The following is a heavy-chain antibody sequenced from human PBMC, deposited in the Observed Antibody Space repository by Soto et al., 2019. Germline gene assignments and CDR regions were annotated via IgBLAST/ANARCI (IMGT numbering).Heavy chain of an antibody. CDR2: IIPIFGTA. D-gene: IGHD1-26*01. CDR3: AAGGPPRIVGARRGAFDI. J-gene: IGHJ3*02. CDR1: GGTFSSYA. V-gene: IGHV1-69*01. Sequence: QVQLVQSGAEVKKPGSSVKVSCKASGGTFSSYAISWVRQAPGQGLEWMGGIIPIFGTANYAQKFQGRVTITADESTSTAYMELSSLRSEDTAVYYFAAGGPPRIVGARRGAFDIWGQGTMVTVSS.